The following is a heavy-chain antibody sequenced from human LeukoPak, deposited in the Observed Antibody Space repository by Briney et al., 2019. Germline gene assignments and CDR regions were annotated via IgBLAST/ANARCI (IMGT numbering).Heavy chain of an antibody. Sequence: GGSLRLSCAASGFTFSSYNMNWVRQAPGKGLEWVSYISSNTRVIHYADSVKGRFTISRDNGKNSLYLQMNSLRAEDTAVYYCARWGVVPAASSGGGYYYYYYMDVWGKGTTVTVSS. V-gene: IGHV3-48*01. J-gene: IGHJ6*03. CDR1: GFTFSSYN. CDR2: ISSNTRVI. CDR3: ARWGVVPAASSGGGYYYYYYMDV. D-gene: IGHD2-2*01.